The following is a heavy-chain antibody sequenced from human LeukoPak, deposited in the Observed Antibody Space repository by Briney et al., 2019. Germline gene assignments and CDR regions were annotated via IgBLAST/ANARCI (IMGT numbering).Heavy chain of an antibody. CDR3: ARDEVAYSSSWYSWFDP. CDR2: ISSSSSYI. J-gene: IGHJ5*02. Sequence: GGSLRLSCAASGFTFSSYSMNWVRQAPGKGLEWVSSISSSSSYIYYADSVKGRFTISRDNAKNSLYLQMNSLRAEDTAVYYCARDEVAYSSSWYSWFDPWGQGTLVTVSS. CDR1: GFTFSSYS. V-gene: IGHV3-21*01. D-gene: IGHD6-13*01.